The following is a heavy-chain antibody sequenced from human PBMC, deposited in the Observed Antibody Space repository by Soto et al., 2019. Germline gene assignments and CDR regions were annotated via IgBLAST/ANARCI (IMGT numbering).Heavy chain of an antibody. CDR3: ATLQQTTMVRGVGSHYNWFDP. J-gene: IGHJ5*02. CDR2: FDPEDGET. Sequence: ASVKVSCKVSGYTLTELSMHWVRQAPGKGLEWMGGFDPEDGETIYAQKFQGRVTMTEDTSTDTAYMELSSLRSEDTAVYYCATLQQTTMVRGVGSHYNWFDPWGQGTLVTVSS. V-gene: IGHV1-24*01. CDR1: GYTLTELS. D-gene: IGHD3-10*01.